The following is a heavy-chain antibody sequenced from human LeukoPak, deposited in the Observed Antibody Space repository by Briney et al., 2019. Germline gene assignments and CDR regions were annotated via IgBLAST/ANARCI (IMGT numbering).Heavy chain of an antibody. J-gene: IGHJ6*04. CDR3: ARAFLRITMVRGVSRPYGMDV. CDR2: INHSGST. V-gene: IGHV4-34*01. CDR1: GGSFSGYY. D-gene: IGHD3-10*01. Sequence: SETLSLTCAVSGGSFSGYYWSWIRQPPGKGLEWIGEINHSGSTNYNPSLKSRVTISVDTSKNQFSLKLSSVTAADTAVYYCARAFLRITMVRGVSRPYGMDVWGKGTTVTVSS.